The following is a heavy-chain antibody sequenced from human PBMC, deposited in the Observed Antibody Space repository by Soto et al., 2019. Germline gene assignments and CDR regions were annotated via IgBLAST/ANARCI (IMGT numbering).Heavy chain of an antibody. D-gene: IGHD6-13*01. CDR1: GFTFSSYA. CDR3: ANLSPEGYSSSFRFDY. V-gene: IGHV3-23*01. CDR2: ISGSGGST. Sequence: GGSLRLSCAASGFTFSSYAMSWVRQAPGKGLEWVSAISGSGGSTYYADSVKGRFTISRDNSKNTLYLQMNSLRAEDTAVYYCANLSPEGYSSSFRFDYWGQGTLVTVSS. J-gene: IGHJ4*02.